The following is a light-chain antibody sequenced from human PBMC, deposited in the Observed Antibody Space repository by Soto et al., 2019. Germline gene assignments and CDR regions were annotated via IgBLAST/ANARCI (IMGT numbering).Light chain of an antibody. V-gene: IGKV3-15*01. CDR3: QQYNNWASIT. Sequence: EIVMTQSPATLSVSPGERANLSCRASQSVSSNLAWYQQKPGQAHRLLIFGASTRATGIPARFSGSGSGTEFTLTIRSLQSEDFAVYYGQQYNNWASITVGQGTRREIK. J-gene: IGKJ5*01. CDR1: QSVSSN. CDR2: GAS.